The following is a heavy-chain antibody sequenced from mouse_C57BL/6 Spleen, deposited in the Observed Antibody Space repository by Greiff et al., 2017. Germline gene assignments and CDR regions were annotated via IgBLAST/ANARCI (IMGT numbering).Heavy chain of an antibody. CDR1: GYTFTDYE. J-gene: IGHJ2*01. CDR3: TRVHYYGSSLFDY. D-gene: IGHD1-1*01. V-gene: IGHV1-15*01. CDR2: IDPETGGT. Sequence: VKLVESGAELVRPGASVTLSCKASGYTFTDYEMHWVKQTPVHGLEWIGAIDPETGGTAYNQKFKGKAILTADKSSSTAYMELRSLTSEDSAVYYCTRVHYYGSSLFDYWGQGTTLTVSS.